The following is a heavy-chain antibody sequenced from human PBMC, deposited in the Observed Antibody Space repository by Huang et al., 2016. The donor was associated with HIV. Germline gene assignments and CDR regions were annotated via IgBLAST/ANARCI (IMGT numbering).Heavy chain of an antibody. CDR2: IDPASGAI. J-gene: IGHJ4*02. D-gene: IGHD3-10*01. V-gene: IGHV1-2*06. Sequence: QVQLVQSGAEVKRPGASVKVSCKASGSSFTGHFLHWVRQAPGQGLGWMGRIDPASGAIKWASRFQDRVSMTRDKSIGTAYMELSGLRSDDTAVFFCAREAWASGVAHYFDYWGPGTLVTVSS. CDR1: GSSFTGHF. CDR3: AREAWASGVAHYFDY.